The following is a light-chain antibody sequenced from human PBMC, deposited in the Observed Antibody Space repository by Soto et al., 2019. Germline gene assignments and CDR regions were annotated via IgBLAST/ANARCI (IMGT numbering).Light chain of an antibody. CDR3: QQYNSYSWT. J-gene: IGKJ1*01. V-gene: IGKV3-15*01. CDR2: GAS. Sequence: EIVMTQSPATLSVSPGGRATLSCRASQSVTSNLAWYQQKPGQAPRLLIYGASTRATDIPARFSGSGSGTEFTLTISSLQPDDFATYYCQQYNSYSWTFGQGTKVDIK. CDR1: QSVTSN.